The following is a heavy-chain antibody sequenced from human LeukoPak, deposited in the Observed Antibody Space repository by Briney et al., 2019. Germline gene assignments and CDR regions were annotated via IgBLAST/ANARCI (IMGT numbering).Heavy chain of an antibody. Sequence: ASVKVSCKASGYTFTGYYMHWVRQAPGQGLEWVGWINPNSGGTNYAQKFQGRVTMTRDTSISTAYMELSRLRSDDTAVYYCARDEIVGATGVDYWGQGTLVTVSS. D-gene: IGHD1-26*01. CDR3: ARDEIVGATGVDY. CDR2: INPNSGGT. CDR1: GYTFTGYY. J-gene: IGHJ4*02. V-gene: IGHV1-2*02.